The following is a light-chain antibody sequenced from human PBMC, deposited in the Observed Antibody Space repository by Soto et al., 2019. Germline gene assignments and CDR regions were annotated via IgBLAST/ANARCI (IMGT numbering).Light chain of an antibody. CDR1: NNDVAAYNY. J-gene: IGLJ3*02. Sequence: QSVLTQPASVSGAPGQSITISCTGTNNDVAAYNYVSWYQQHPGKVPKLIIYEVTNRPSGVSSRFSGSKSGETASLTISGLHAEDEADYYCTSYTNINTIVFGGGTKLPVL. CDR3: TSYTNINTIV. CDR2: EVT. V-gene: IGLV2-14*01.